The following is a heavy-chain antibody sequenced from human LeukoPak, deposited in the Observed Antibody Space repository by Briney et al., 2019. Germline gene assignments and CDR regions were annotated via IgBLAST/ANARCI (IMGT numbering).Heavy chain of an antibody. CDR1: GYSFTSYW. V-gene: IGHV5-51*01. CDR2: IYPGDSDT. D-gene: IGHD6-13*01. CDR3: ARSVPRAAAGTGWFDP. Sequence: GESLKISCKDSGYSFTSYWIGWVRQMPGKGLEWMGIIYPGDSDTRYSPSFQGQVTISADKSISTAYLQWSSLKASDTAMYYCARSVPRAAAGTGWFDPWGQGTLVTVSS. J-gene: IGHJ5*02.